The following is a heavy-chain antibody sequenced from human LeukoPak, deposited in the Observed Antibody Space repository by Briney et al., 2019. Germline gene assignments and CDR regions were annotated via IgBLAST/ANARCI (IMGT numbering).Heavy chain of an antibody. CDR2: ISAYNGNT. D-gene: IGHD5-18*01. J-gene: IGHJ4*02. CDR3: ARAGGRGWVSAMLTGDY. V-gene: IGHV1-18*01. CDR1: GYTFTSYG. Sequence: ASVKVSCKASGYTFTSYGISWVRQAPGQGLEWMGWISAYNGNTNYAQKLQGRVTMTTDTSTSTAYMELRSLRSDDTAVYYCARAGGRGWVSAMLTGDYWGQGTLVTVSS.